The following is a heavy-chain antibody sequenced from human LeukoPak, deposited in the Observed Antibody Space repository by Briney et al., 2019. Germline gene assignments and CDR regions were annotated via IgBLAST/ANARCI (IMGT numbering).Heavy chain of an antibody. CDR1: GGTFSSYG. CDR3: ARAHQLRYFDWLSEFDY. Sequence: GASVKASCKASGGTFSSYGISWVRQAPGQGLEWMGWISAYNGNTNYAQKLQGRVTMTTDTSTSTAYMELRSLRSDDTAVYYCARAHQLRYFDWLSEFDYWGQGTLVTVSS. V-gene: IGHV1-18*01. D-gene: IGHD3-9*01. CDR2: ISAYNGNT. J-gene: IGHJ4*02.